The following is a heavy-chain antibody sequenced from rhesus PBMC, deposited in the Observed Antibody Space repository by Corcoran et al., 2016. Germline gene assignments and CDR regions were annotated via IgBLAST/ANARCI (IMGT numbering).Heavy chain of an antibody. CDR3: ARGTTVAAFHGLDS. Sequence: QLQLQESGPGLVKPSETLSVTCAVSGGSFSSSYWTWIRAAPGKGLEWIGFIYGSGSGTNYNPSLKSRVTLSVDTSKNQLSLKLSFVTAADTAVYYCARGTTVAAFHGLDSWGQGVVVTVSS. CDR2: IYGSGSGT. V-gene: IGHV4-169*01. CDR1: GGSFSSSY. J-gene: IGHJ6*01. D-gene: IGHD4-29*01.